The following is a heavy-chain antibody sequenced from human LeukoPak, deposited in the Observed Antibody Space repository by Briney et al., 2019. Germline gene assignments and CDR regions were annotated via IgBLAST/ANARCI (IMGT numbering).Heavy chain of an antibody. CDR2: ISGSGGST. D-gene: IGHD4-17*01. CDR3: AKSGDYGDYFDY. Sequence: GGSLRLSCAASGFTFSSYGMSWVRQAPGKGLEWVSAISGSGGSTYYADSVKGRFTISRDNSKNTLYLQMNSLRAEDTAVYYCAKSGDYGDYFDYWGQGTLVTVSS. V-gene: IGHV3-23*01. CDR1: GFTFSSYG. J-gene: IGHJ4*02.